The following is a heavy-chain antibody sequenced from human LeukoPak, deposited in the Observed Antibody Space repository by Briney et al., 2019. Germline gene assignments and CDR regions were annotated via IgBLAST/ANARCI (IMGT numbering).Heavy chain of an antibody. D-gene: IGHD3-10*01. CDR3: ARNLPERSRLITMIRGVRSWFDP. CDR1: GYTFPNFG. V-gene: IGHV1-18*04. CDR2: ISPNSGNT. J-gene: IGHJ5*02. Sequence: ASVKVSCKASGYTFPNFGITWVRHAPGQGLEWMGWISPNSGNTKSAQKFQGRVTMTTDTSTSTAYMELRSLRSDDTAVYYCARNLPERSRLITMIRGVRSWFDPWGQGTLVTVSS.